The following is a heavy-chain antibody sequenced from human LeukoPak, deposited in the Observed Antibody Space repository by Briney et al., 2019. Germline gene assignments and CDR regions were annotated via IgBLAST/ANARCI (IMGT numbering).Heavy chain of an antibody. CDR3: ARDLGYCSSTSCQNWFDP. Sequence: SVEVSCKASGGTFSSYAISWVRQAPGQGLEWMGRIIPILGIANYAQKFQGRVTITADKSTSTAYMELSSLRSEDTAVYYCARDLGYCSSTSCQNWFDPWGQGTLVTVSS. V-gene: IGHV1-69*04. J-gene: IGHJ5*02. CDR1: GGTFSSYA. D-gene: IGHD2-2*01. CDR2: IIPILGIA.